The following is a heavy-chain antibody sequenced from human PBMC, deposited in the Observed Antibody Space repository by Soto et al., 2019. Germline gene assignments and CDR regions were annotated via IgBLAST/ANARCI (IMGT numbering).Heavy chain of an antibody. Sequence: QVQLVQSGAEGKKPGASVKVSCKASGYTFTSYAMHWVRQAPGQRLEWMGWINAGNGNTKYSQKFQGRVTITRDTSASKAYMELSSLRSEDTAVYYCARSPDCSSTSCYARPLTYWGQGTLVTVSS. CDR3: ARSPDCSSTSCYARPLTY. CDR1: GYTFTSYA. V-gene: IGHV1-3*01. D-gene: IGHD2-2*01. J-gene: IGHJ4*02. CDR2: INAGNGNT.